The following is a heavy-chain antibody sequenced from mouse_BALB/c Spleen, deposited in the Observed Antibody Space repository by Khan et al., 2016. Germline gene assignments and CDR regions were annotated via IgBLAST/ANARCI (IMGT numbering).Heavy chain of an antibody. D-gene: IGHD2-14*01. Sequence: EVKLLESGGGLVQPGGSLKLSCAASGFDFSRYWMSWVRQAPGKGLEWIGEINPDSSTINYTPSLKDKFTISRDNAKNTLYLQMSKVRSEDAALYYCARGSWYGAMDYWGQGTSVTVSS. CDR1: GFDFSRYW. CDR3: ARGSWYGAMDY. J-gene: IGHJ4*01. CDR2: INPDSSTI. V-gene: IGHV4-1*02.